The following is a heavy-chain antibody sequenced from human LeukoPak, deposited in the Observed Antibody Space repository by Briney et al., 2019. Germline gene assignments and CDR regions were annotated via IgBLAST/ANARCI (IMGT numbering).Heavy chain of an antibody. CDR1: GFTFSDYY. Sequence: GGSLRLSCAASGFTFSDYYMSWSRQARGKGLKWVSYISSSGSTIYYAGSVKGRFTISRDNAKNSLYLQMNSLRAEDTAVYYCARSGIAAAGTGYYGMDVWGQGTTVTVSS. V-gene: IGHV3-11*01. CDR2: ISSSGSTI. D-gene: IGHD6-13*01. J-gene: IGHJ6*02. CDR3: ARSGIAAAGTGYYGMDV.